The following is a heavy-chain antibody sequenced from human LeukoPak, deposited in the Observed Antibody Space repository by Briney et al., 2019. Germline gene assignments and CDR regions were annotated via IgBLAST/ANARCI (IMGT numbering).Heavy chain of an antibody. Sequence: SETLSLTCTVPGGSISSYYWSWIRQPPGKGLEWIGYIYYSGSINYNPSLKSRVTISVDTSKNQFSLKLSSVTAADTAVYYCARAPLPITMIVDWGQGTLVTVSS. J-gene: IGHJ4*02. CDR1: GGSISSYY. D-gene: IGHD3-22*01. V-gene: IGHV4-59*01. CDR3: ARAPLPITMIVD. CDR2: IYYSGSI.